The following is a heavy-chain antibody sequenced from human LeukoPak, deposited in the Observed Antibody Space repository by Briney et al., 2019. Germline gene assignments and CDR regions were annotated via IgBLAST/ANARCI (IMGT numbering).Heavy chain of an antibody. D-gene: IGHD2-15*01. J-gene: IGHJ1*01. V-gene: IGHV1-2*06. CDR1: GYTFTGYY. CDR3: ARDLYCSGGSCYHGAEYFQH. Sequence: GASVKVSCKASGYTFTGYYMRWVRQAPGQGLEWMGRINPNSGGTNYAQKFQGRVTMTRDTSISTAYMELSRLRSDDTAVYYCARDLYCSGGSCYHGAEYFQHWGQGTLVTVSS. CDR2: INPNSGGT.